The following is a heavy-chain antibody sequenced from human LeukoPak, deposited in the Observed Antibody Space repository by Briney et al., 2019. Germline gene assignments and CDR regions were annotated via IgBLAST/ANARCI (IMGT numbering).Heavy chain of an antibody. D-gene: IGHD3-16*02. CDR2: ISSSSSTI. Sequence: GGSLRLSCAASGFTFSSYEMNWVRQAPGKGLEWVSYISSSSSTIYYADSVKGRFTISRDNAKNSLYLQMNSLRAEDTAVYYCARLQVWGSYRLDYWGQGTLVTVSS. V-gene: IGHV3-48*01. CDR1: GFTFSSYE. J-gene: IGHJ4*02. CDR3: ARLQVWGSYRLDY.